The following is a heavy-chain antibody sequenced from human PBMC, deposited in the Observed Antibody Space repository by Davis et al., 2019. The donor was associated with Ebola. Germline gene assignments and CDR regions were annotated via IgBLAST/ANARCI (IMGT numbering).Heavy chain of an antibody. CDR1: AGSITSSDYY. D-gene: IGHD3-22*01. Sequence: SETLSLTCPVSAGSITSSDYYWGWIRQSPGNGLEWIGTFYYSWTTFYNPSLKSRITVSVDPSRNHFSLKLNSVTAADTAVYYCASLRQTYDSSGYSQPFDYWGQGSLVTVSS. CDR3: ASLRQTYDSSGYSQPFDY. J-gene: IGHJ4*02. CDR2: FYYSWTT. V-gene: IGHV4-39*01.